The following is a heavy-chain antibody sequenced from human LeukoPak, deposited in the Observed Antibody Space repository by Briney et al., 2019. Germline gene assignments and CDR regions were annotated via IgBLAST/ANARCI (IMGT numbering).Heavy chain of an antibody. J-gene: IGHJ6*03. CDR2: INPSGGST. Sequence: GASVKVSCKASGYTFTSYYMHWVRQAPGQGLEWMGIINPSGGSTSYAQKFQGRVTMTRDMSTSTVYMELSSLRSEDTAVYYCARDLFSVVSYMDVWGKGTTVTVSS. CDR1: GYTFTSYY. CDR3: ARDLFSVVSYMDV. D-gene: IGHD2-15*01. V-gene: IGHV1-46*01.